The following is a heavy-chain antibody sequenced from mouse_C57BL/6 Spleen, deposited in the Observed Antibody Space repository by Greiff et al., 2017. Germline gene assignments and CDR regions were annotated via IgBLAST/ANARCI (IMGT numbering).Heavy chain of an antibody. V-gene: IGHV1-64*01. CDR2: IHPNSGST. Sequence: QVQLQQPGAELVKPGASVKLSCKASGYTFTSYWMHWVKQRPGQGLEWIGMIHPNSGSTNYNEKFKSKATLTVDKSSSTAYMQLSSLTSEDSAVXYCARDTTVVATDAMDYWGQGTSVTVSS. CDR3: ARDTTVVATDAMDY. CDR1: GYTFTSYW. J-gene: IGHJ4*01. D-gene: IGHD1-1*01.